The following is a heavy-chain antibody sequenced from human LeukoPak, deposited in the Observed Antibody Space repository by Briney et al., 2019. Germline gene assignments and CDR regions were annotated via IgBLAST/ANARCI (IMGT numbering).Heavy chain of an antibody. Sequence: GESLKISCKGSGYNFANYWIGWVRQMPGKGLEWLGIIFPRDSDTRYSPSFQGQVTISADKSINTAFLQWHSLSASDTAMYYCARHVYLELRDGYYYGMDVWGQGTTVTVSS. CDR3: ARHVYLELRDGYYYGMDV. CDR1: GYNFANYW. V-gene: IGHV5-51*01. CDR2: IFPRDSDT. D-gene: IGHD1-7*01. J-gene: IGHJ6*02.